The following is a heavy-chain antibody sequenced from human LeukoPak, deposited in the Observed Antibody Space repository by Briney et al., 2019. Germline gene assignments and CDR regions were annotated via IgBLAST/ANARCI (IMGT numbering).Heavy chain of an antibody. J-gene: IGHJ6*02. V-gene: IGHV1-2*02. CDR2: INPNSGGT. Sequence: ASVKVSCKASGYTFTGYYMHWVRQAPGQGLEWMGWINPNSGGTNYAQKFQGRVTMTRDTSISTAYMELSSLRSEDTAVYYCARVNRPYYYYGMDVWGQGTTVTVSS. D-gene: IGHD2/OR15-2a*01. CDR3: ARVNRPYYYYGMDV. CDR1: GYTFTGYY.